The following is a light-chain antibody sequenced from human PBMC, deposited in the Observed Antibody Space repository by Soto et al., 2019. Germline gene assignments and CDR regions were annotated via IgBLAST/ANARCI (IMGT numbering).Light chain of an antibody. J-gene: IGKJ5*01. CDR3: QQRSNWPIT. CDR1: HSVSTY. V-gene: IGKV3-11*01. Sequence: EILMTQSPPALSLSPGENATLSCRASHSVSTYLAWYQQTPGQAPRLLIFDASKRATGIPARFSGSGSGTDFTLTITSLEPEDFAVYYCQQRSNWPITFGQGTRLEIK. CDR2: DAS.